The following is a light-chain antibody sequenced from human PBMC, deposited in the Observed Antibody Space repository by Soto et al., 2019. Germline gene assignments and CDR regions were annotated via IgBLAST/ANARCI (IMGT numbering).Light chain of an antibody. CDR3: QQYSKWPDT. CDR1: QTVTSN. CDR2: GAS. V-gene: IGKV3-15*01. Sequence: EIVMTQSPATLSASPGERATLSCRASQTVTSNLAWYQQKPGQAPRLLISGASTRATGVPARFSGSGSGTEFTLTSSSLLSEDFAVYYCQQYSKWPDTFGGGTKVEMK. J-gene: IGKJ4*01.